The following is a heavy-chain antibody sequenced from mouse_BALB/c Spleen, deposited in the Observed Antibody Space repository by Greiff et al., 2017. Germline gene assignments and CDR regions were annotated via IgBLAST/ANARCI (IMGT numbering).Heavy chain of an antibody. Sequence: EVKLMESGGGLVKPGGSLKLSCAASGFAFSSYDMSWVRQTPEKRLEWVAYISSGGGSTYYPDTVKGRFTISRDNAKNTLYLQMSSLKSEDTAMYYCARHNGNYFDYWGQGTTLTVSS. D-gene: IGHD2-1*01. CDR1: GFAFSSYD. CDR2: ISSGGGST. J-gene: IGHJ2*01. CDR3: ARHNGNYFDY. V-gene: IGHV5-12-1*01.